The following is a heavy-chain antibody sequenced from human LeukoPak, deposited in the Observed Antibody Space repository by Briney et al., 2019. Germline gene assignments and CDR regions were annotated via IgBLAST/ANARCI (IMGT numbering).Heavy chain of an antibody. Sequence: PGGSLRLSCAASGFTFSSYWMHWVRQVPGKGLVWVSRINSDGSSTSYADSVKGRFTISRDNAKNTLYVQMNSLRAGDTAVYYCSXPWEVAGVFDYWGQGTLVTVSS. CDR3: SXPWEVAGVFDY. CDR1: GFTFSSYW. J-gene: IGHJ4*02. V-gene: IGHV3-74*01. CDR2: INSDGSST. D-gene: IGHD6-19*01.